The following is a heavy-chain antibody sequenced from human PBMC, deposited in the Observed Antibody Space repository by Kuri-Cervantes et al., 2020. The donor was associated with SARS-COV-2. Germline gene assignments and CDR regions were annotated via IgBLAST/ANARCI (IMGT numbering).Heavy chain of an antibody. J-gene: IGHJ4*02. D-gene: IGHD1-1*01. V-gene: IGHV3-74*01. CDR2: INPDGSYT. CDR1: GFTFSGHW. Sequence: GESLKISCAASGFTFSGHWIHWVRQAPGKGLVWVSRINPDGSYTNNADSVKGRFTLSRDNAKNMLFLQMNSLRAEDTAVYYCVRDGDHWNFDYRDQGTLVTVSS. CDR3: VRDGDHWNFDY.